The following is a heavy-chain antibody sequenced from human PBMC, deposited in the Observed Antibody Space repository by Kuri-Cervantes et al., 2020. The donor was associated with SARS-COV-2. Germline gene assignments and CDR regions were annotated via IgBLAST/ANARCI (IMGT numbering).Heavy chain of an antibody. CDR2: ISGSGGST. V-gene: IGHV3-23*01. Sequence: GESLKISCAASGFTFSRYAMSWVRQAPGKGLEWVSAISGSGGSTYYADSVKGRFTISRDSSKNTLYLQMNSLRAEDTAVYYCAKVIVVVPAAIGYMDVWGKGTTVTVSS. CDR1: GFTFSRYA. D-gene: IGHD2-2*01. CDR3: AKVIVVVPAAIGYMDV. J-gene: IGHJ6*03.